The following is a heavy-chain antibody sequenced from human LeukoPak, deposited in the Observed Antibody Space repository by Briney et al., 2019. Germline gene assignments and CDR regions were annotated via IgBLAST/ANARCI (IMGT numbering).Heavy chain of an antibody. J-gene: IGHJ3*02. D-gene: IGHD3-3*01. CDR3: ARSRSVSGVVIMGAFDI. CDR2: IKQDGSEK. V-gene: IGHV3-7*01. CDR1: GLTFSTYW. Sequence: GGSLRLSCAASGLTFSTYWMSWVRQAPGKGLEWVANIKQDGSEKNYVDSVKGRFTISRDNAENSLYLQMNSLGAEDTAVYYCARSRSVSGVVIMGAFDIWGQGTMVTVSS.